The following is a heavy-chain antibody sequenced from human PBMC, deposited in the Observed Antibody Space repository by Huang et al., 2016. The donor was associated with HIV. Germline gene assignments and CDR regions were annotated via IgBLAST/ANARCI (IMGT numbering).Heavy chain of an antibody. J-gene: IGHJ4*02. CDR1: GFTFDDFS. Sequence: EVHLVESGGGLVQPGRSLRLSCGASGFTFDDFSMHWVRQRPGKGLEYVSGITGDSDRVVDAASVKGRFTISRDNAKNSLYLQMNSLRVEDTALYYCAHLPEPSSPWTDYWGQGTLVTVSS. D-gene: IGHD1-1*01. CDR2: ITGDSDRV. CDR3: AHLPEPSSPWTDY. V-gene: IGHV3-9*01.